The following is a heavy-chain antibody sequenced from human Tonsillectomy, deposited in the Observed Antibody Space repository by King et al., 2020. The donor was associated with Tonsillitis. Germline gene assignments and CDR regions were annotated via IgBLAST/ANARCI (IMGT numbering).Heavy chain of an antibody. CDR1: GFTFSSYA. CDR2: ISGSGGSR. V-gene: IGHV3-23*04. J-gene: IGHJ2*01. Sequence: VQLVESGRNLVQPGGSLRLSCAASGFTFSSYAMSWVRQAPGKGLEWVSAISGSGGSRYYADSVKGRFTITRDNSKNMLYLQMNSLRAEDTAVYYCAKEAVAPSYWYFDLWGRGTLVSVSS. CDR3: AKEAVAPSYWYFDL. D-gene: IGHD6-19*01.